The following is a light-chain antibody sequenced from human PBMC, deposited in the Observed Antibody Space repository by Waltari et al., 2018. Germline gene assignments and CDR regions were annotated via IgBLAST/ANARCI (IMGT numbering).Light chain of an antibody. Sequence: QSALTQPASVSGSPGQSITISCTGASSYVGGHDYVPWYQQHPGKAPNLIIYDVNSRPSGVSNRFSGSKSGNTASLTISGLQAEDEADYYCSSYTTTDIPYVFGTGTRVTVL. CDR2: DVN. CDR1: SSYVGGHDY. CDR3: SSYTTTDIPYV. J-gene: IGLJ1*01. V-gene: IGLV2-14*03.